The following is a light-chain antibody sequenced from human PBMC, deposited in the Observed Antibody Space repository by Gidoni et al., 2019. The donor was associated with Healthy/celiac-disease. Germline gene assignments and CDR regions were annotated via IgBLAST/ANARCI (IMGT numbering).Light chain of an antibody. CDR1: QSVSSN. J-gene: IGKJ1*01. V-gene: IGKV3-15*01. CDR2: GAS. Sequence: EIVMTQSPATLSVSPGERATLSCRASQSVSSNLAWYQQKPGQAPRLLIYGASTRATGIPARFSGSGSGTEFTLTISRLQSEGFAVYYCQQYNNWPPWTFXQXTKVEIK. CDR3: QQYNNWPPWT.